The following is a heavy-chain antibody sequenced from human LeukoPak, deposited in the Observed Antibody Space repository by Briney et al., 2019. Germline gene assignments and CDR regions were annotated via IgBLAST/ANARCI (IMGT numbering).Heavy chain of an antibody. Sequence: ASVKVSCKASGGTFSSYAISWVRQAPGQGLEWMGGIIPIFGTANYAQKFQGRVTITTDESTSTAYMELSSLRSEDTAVYYCATDTQKYFDYWGQGTLVTVSS. J-gene: IGHJ4*02. V-gene: IGHV1-69*05. CDR3: ATDTQKYFDY. CDR1: GGTFSSYA. CDR2: IIPIFGTA. D-gene: IGHD2-15*01.